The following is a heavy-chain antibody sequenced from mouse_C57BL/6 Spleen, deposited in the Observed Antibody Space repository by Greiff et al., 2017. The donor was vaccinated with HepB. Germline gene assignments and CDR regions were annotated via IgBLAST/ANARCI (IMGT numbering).Heavy chain of an antibody. CDR2: INPNNGGT. D-gene: IGHD2-1*01. V-gene: IGHV1-22*01. CDR1: GYTFTDYN. J-gene: IGHJ1*03. Sequence: EVQLQQSGPELVKPGASVKMSCKASGYTFTDYNMHWVKQSHGKSLEWIGYINPNNGGTSYNQKLQGKATLTVNKSSSTAYMELRSLTSEDSAVYYCARYYGNFIPDWYFDVWGTGTTVTVSS. CDR3: ARYYGNFIPDWYFDV.